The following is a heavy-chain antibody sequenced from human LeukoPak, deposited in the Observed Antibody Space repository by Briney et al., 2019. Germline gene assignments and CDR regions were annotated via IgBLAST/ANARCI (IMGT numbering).Heavy chain of an antibody. CDR2: ISGSGGST. CDR1: GFTFSSYA. J-gene: IGHJ4*02. CDR3: ARASSGYTLYYFDY. D-gene: IGHD3-22*01. V-gene: IGHV3-23*01. Sequence: GGSLRLSCAASGFTFSSYAMSWVRQAPGKGLEWVSAISGSGGSTYYADSVKGRFTISRDNSKNTLYLQMNSLRAEDTAVYYCARASSGYTLYYFDYWGQGTLVTVSS.